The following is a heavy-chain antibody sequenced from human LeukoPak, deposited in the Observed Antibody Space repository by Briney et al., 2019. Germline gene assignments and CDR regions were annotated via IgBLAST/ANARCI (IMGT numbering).Heavy chain of an antibody. CDR3: ASFKSKYYYYMDV. Sequence: SETLSLTCTVSGGSISSSGYYWSWIRQPPGKGLEWIGYIYHSGSTYYNPSLKSRVTISVDRSKNQFSLKLSSVTAADTAVYYCASFKSKYYYYMDVWGKGTTVTVSS. CDR1: GGSISSSGYY. V-gene: IGHV4-30-2*01. J-gene: IGHJ6*03. D-gene: IGHD4-11*01. CDR2: IYHSGST.